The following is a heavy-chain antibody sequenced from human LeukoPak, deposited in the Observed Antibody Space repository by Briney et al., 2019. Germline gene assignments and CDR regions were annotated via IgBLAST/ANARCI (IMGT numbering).Heavy chain of an antibody. CDR3: AREKDDHGDPGPLDA. D-gene: IGHD4-17*01. Sequence: GGSLRLSCVASGFTFRSYWMSWVRQAPGKGLEWVANIKQDGSEKYYVDSVKGRFTISRDNAKNSLYLQMNSLRAEDTAVYYCAREKDDHGDPGPLDAWGQGDLVTVSS. CDR2: IKQDGSEK. V-gene: IGHV3-7*01. J-gene: IGHJ5*02. CDR1: GFTFRSYW.